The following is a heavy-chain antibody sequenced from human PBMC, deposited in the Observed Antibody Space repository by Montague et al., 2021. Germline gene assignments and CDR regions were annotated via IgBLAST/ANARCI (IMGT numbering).Heavy chain of an antibody. CDR3: ARSLTSGLLAEYFQH. Sequence: SLRLSCAASGFTFSSYAMHWVRQALGKGLEWVAVISYDGSNKYYADSVKGRFTISRDNSKNTLYLQMNSLRAEDTAVYYCARSLTSGLLAEYFQHWGQGTLVTVSS. CDR2: ISYDGSNK. CDR1: GFTFSSYA. D-gene: IGHD6-19*01. J-gene: IGHJ1*01. V-gene: IGHV3-30-3*01.